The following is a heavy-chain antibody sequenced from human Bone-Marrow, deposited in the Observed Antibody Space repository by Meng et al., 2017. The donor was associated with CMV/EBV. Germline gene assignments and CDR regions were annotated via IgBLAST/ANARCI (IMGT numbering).Heavy chain of an antibody. J-gene: IGHJ6*02. CDR3: ARDLGRNYDFWSGYYTLGGGMYV. V-gene: IGHV3-7*01. D-gene: IGHD3-3*01. CDR2: IKQDGSEK. Sequence: GESLKTSCAASGFTFSSYWMSWVRQAPGKGLEWVANIKQDGSEKYYVDSVKGRFTISRDNAKNSLYLQMNSLRAEDTAVYYCARDLGRNYDFWSGYYTLGGGMYVWGQGTTVTVSS. CDR1: GFTFSSYW.